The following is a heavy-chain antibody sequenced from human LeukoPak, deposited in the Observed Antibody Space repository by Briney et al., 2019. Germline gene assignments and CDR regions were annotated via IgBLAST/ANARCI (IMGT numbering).Heavy chain of an antibody. CDR1: GFTFSGSA. J-gene: IGHJ4*02. D-gene: IGHD3-22*01. Sequence: GGSLRLSCAASGFTFSGSAIHWVRQAFGKGLEWGGRIRSIANNYATAYAASVNGRFTISRDDSQNTAYLQMNSLKTEDTAVYYCTRYYYDPAFDSWGQGTLVTVSS. CDR2: IRSIANNYAT. CDR3: TRYYYDPAFDS. V-gene: IGHV3-73*01.